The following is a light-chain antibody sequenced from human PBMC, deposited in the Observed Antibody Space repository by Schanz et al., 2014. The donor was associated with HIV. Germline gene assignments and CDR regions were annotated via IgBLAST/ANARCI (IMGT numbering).Light chain of an antibody. J-gene: IGKJ1*01. Sequence: EIVLTQSPGSLSLSPGGRATLSCGASQRLSSSYLAWYQQKRDQPPRLVIFGASNRATGIPDRFSGSESGTDFTLTISSLQSEDFAVYYCQQYNNWPRTFGQGTKVEIK. CDR3: QQYNNWPRT. CDR1: QRLSSSY. V-gene: IGKV3-20*01. CDR2: GAS.